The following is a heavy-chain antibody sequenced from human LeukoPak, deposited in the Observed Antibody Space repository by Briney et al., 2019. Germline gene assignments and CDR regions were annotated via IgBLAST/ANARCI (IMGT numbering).Heavy chain of an antibody. D-gene: IGHD3-22*01. J-gene: IGHJ1*01. CDR1: GFTFSSYW. CDR2: IKQDGSEK. V-gene: IGHV3-7*01. CDR3: ARSDYYDSSGTPAEYFQH. Sequence: HPGGSLRLSCAASGFTFSSYWMSWVRQAPGKGLEWVANIKQDGSEKYYVDSVKGRFTISRDNAKNSLHLQMNSLRAEDTAVYYCARSDYYDSSGTPAEYFQHWGQGTLVTVSS.